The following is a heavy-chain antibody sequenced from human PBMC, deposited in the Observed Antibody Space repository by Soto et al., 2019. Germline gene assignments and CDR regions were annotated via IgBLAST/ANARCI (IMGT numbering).Heavy chain of an antibody. CDR1: GFTFSSYA. J-gene: IGHJ6*02. V-gene: IGHV3-30-3*01. CDR3: ARETGSGNHSYSCCMDV. Sequence: QVQLVESGGGVVQPGRSLRLSCAASGFTFSSYAMHWVRQAPGKGLERVAVISYDGSNKYYADSVKGRFTISRDNSKNSLYLELNRLRAEDTAVYYCARETGSGNHSYSCCMDVCGPGTTVTVSS. CDR2: ISYDGSNK. D-gene: IGHD1-26*01.